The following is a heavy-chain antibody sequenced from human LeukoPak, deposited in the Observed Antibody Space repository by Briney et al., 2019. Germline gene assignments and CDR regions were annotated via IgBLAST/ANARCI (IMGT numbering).Heavy chain of an antibody. CDR3: ARGSLTTGAFDY. CDR2: IYYSGST. CDR1: GGSISSYY. D-gene: IGHD4/OR15-4a*01. Sequence: SETLSLTCTVSGGSISSYYWSWIRQPPGKGLEWIGYIYYSGSTYYNPSLKSRVTISVDTSENQFSLKLSSVTAADTAVYYCARGSLTTGAFDYWGQGTLVTVSS. J-gene: IGHJ4*02. V-gene: IGHV4-59*12.